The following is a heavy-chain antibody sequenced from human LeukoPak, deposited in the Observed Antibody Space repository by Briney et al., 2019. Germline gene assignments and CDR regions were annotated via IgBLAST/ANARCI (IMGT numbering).Heavy chain of an antibody. D-gene: IGHD6-13*01. V-gene: IGHV3-33*01. CDR1: GFTFSSYG. CDR3: ATSGSSSWYGTYYFDY. CDR2: IWYDGSNK. J-gene: IGHJ4*02. Sequence: GGSLRLSCAASGFTFSSYGMHWVRQDPGKGLEWVAVIWYDGSNKYYADSVKGRFTISRDNSKNTLYLQMNSLRAEDTAVYYCATSGSSSWYGTYYFDYWGQGTLVTVSS.